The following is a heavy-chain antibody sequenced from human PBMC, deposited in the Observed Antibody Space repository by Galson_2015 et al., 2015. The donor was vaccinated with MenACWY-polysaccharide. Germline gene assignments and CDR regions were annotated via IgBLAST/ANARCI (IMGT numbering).Heavy chain of an antibody. J-gene: IGHJ4*02. Sequence: SLRLSCAASGFTFNSYWMHWVRQAPGKGLVWVSHINNDGSSTNYADSVKGRFTISRDNAKNTLYLQMKSLRAEDTAVYYCVRDNGGIDYWGQRTLVTVSS. CDR1: GFTFNSYW. CDR2: INNDGSST. CDR3: VRDNGGIDY. V-gene: IGHV3-74*01. D-gene: IGHD3-16*01.